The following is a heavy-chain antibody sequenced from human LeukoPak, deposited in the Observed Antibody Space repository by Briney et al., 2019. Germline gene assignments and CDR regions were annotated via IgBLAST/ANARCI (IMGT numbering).Heavy chain of an antibody. D-gene: IGHD3-22*01. Sequence: SQTLSLTCVISGDSVSSNSTAWNWIRQSPSRGLEWLGRTYYRSKWYNDYAVSVKSRITIDPDTSKNQFSLQLNSVTPEDTAVYYCARGDPYYYDSSGYFQHWGQGTLVTVSS. V-gene: IGHV6-1*01. CDR3: ARGDPYYYDSSGYFQH. CDR2: TYYRSKWYN. J-gene: IGHJ1*01. CDR1: GDSVSSNSTA.